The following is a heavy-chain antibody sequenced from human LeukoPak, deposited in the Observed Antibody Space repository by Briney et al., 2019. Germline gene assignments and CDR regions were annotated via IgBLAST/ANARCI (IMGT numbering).Heavy chain of an antibody. D-gene: IGHD2-15*01. CDR1: GGSISSGGYY. V-gene: IGHV4-61*08. CDR2: IYYSGST. CDR3: ARETGYCSGGSCYDNWFDP. Sequence: SETLSLTCTVSGGSISSGGYYWSWIRQHPGKGLEWIGYIYYSGSTNYNPSLKSRVTISVDTSKNQFSLKLSSVTAADTAVYYCARETGYCSGGSCYDNWFDPWGQGTLVTVSS. J-gene: IGHJ5*02.